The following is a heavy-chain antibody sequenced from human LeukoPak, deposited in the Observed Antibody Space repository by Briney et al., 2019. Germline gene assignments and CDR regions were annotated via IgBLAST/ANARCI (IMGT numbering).Heavy chain of an antibody. CDR1: GGTFSSYV. Sequence: ASVKVSCKASGGTFSSYVISWVRQAPGQGLEWMGGIIPIFGTANYAQKFQGRVTITADESTSTAYMELSSLRSEDTAVYYCARAATPYYYDSSGYYEFDYWGQGTLVTVSS. CDR2: IIPIFGTA. J-gene: IGHJ4*02. V-gene: IGHV1-69*13. D-gene: IGHD3-22*01. CDR3: ARAATPYYYDSSGYYEFDY.